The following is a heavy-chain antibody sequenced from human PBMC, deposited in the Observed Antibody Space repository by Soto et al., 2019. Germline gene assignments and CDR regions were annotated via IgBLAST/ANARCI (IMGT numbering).Heavy chain of an antibody. CDR2: INHSGST. CDR1: SGSFSGYY. CDR3: ARVLRCRGYCFGSFPFDY. V-gene: IGHV4-34*01. J-gene: IGHJ4*02. D-gene: IGHD2-21*01. Sequence: QVQLQQWGAGLLKPSETLSLTCAVYSGSFSGYYWSWIRQPPGKGLEWIGEINHSGSTNYNPSLKSRVTIPVDTSTNQFSLKLSSVTAANTAVYYCARVLRCRGYCFGSFPFDYWGQGTLVTVSS.